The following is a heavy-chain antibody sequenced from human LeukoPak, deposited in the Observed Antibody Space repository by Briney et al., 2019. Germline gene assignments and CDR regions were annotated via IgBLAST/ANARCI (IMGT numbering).Heavy chain of an antibody. Sequence: SETLSLTCAVYGGSLSGYYWSWIRQPPGKGLEWIGEINHSGSTNYNPSLKSRVTISKDTSKSQFSLKLSSVTAADTAVYYCARGRRHNYYGSGRIFDYWGQGTLVTVSS. D-gene: IGHD3-10*01. J-gene: IGHJ4*02. CDR1: GGSLSGYY. V-gene: IGHV4-34*01. CDR2: INHSGST. CDR3: ARGRRHNYYGSGRIFDY.